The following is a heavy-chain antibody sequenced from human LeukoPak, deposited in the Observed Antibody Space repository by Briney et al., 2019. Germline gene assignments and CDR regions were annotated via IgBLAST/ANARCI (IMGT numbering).Heavy chain of an antibody. CDR2: INPNSGGT. V-gene: IGHV1-2*02. J-gene: IGHJ5*02. CDR1: GYTFTGHY. D-gene: IGHD6-13*01. CDR3: AREGDSSSVGWFDP. Sequence: GASVKVSCKASGYTFTGHYMHWVRQAPGQGLEWMGWINPNSGGTNFAQKFQGRVTMTRDTSISTAYMELSRLRSDDTAVYYCAREGDSSSVGWFDPWGQGTLVTVSS.